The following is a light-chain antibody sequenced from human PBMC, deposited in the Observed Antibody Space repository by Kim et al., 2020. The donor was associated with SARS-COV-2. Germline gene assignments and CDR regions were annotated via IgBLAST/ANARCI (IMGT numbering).Light chain of an antibody. J-gene: IGLJ2*01. CDR1: NSDVGRYNY. CDR3: SSYTTSSTVV. CDR2: DVS. Sequence: QSALTQPASVSGSPGQSITISCTGTNSDVGRYNYVSWYQQHPGKAPKLMIYDVSYRPSGISNRFSGSKSGNAAFLTISGLQAEDEADFYCSSYTTSSTVVFGGGTQLTVL. V-gene: IGLV2-14*03.